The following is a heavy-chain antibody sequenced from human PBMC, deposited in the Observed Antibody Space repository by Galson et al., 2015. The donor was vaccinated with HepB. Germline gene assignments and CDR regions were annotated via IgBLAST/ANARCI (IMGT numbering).Heavy chain of an antibody. D-gene: IGHD3-10*01. CDR1: GFTFSSYS. J-gene: IGHJ6*02. V-gene: IGHV3-74*01. CDR2: INSDGSST. CDR3: ARDGITPYGMDV. Sequence: SLRLSCAASGFTFSSYSMNWVRQAPGKGLVWVSRINSDGSSTSYADSVKGRFTISRDNAKNTLYLQMNSLRAEDTAVYYCARDGITPYGMDVWGQGTTVTVSS.